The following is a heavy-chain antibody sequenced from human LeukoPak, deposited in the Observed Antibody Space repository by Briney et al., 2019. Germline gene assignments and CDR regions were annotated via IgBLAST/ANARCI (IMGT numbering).Heavy chain of an antibody. J-gene: IGHJ4*02. CDR2: INHSGSI. CDR3: ARGAHDFWSGYCARKLDY. V-gene: IGHV4-34*01. Sequence: SETLSLTCAVYGGSFSGYYWSWIRQPPGKGLEWIGEINHSGSINYNPSLKSQVTISVDTSKNQFSLKLSSVTAADTAVYYCARGAHDFWSGYCARKLDYWGQGTLVTVSS. D-gene: IGHD3-3*01. CDR1: GGSFSGYY.